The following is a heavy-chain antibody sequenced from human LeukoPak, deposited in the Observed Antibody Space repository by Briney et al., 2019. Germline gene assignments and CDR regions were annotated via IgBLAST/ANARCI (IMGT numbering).Heavy chain of an antibody. CDR1: GFTFSLYA. CDR2: INGSGTST. CDR3: AKTMNDLDAFDI. J-gene: IGHJ3*02. V-gene: IGHV3-23*01. Sequence: PGGSLRLSCAASGFTFSLYAMSWVRQAPGKGLEWVSAINGSGTSTHFANSVKGRFTISRDNSKNTLYLQMDSLRADDTARYYCAKTMNDLDAFDIWGLGTLGTVSP. D-gene: IGHD3/OR15-3a*01.